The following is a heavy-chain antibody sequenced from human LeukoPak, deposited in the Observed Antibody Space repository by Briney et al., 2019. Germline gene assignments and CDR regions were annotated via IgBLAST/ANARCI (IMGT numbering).Heavy chain of an antibody. CDR3: ASHGYCSGGSCPGGAFDI. CDR1: GYTFTSYG. D-gene: IGHD2-15*01. J-gene: IGHJ3*02. CDR2: ISAYNGNT. Sequence: ASVKVSCKASGYTFTSYGIGWVRQAPGQGLEWMGWISAYNGNTNYAQKLQGRVTMTTDTSTSTAYMELRSLRSDDTAVYYCASHGYCSGGSCPGGAFDIWGQGTMVTVSS. V-gene: IGHV1-18*01.